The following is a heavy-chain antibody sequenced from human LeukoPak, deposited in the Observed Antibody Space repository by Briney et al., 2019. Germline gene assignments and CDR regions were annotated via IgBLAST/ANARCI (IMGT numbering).Heavy chain of an antibody. Sequence: SETLSLTCAVYGGSFSGYYWSWIRQPPGKGLEWIGYIYYSGSTNYNPSLKSRVTISVDTSKNQFSLKLSSVTAADTAVYYCARVIRWGDAFDIWGQGTMVTVSS. CDR1: GGSFSGYY. V-gene: IGHV4-59*01. J-gene: IGHJ3*02. D-gene: IGHD7-27*01. CDR3: ARVIRWGDAFDI. CDR2: IYYSGST.